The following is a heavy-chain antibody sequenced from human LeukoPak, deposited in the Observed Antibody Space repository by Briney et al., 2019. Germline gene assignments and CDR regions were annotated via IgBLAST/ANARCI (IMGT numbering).Heavy chain of an antibody. CDR3: ARLATYYYDSSGYASFEY. CDR1: GFTFSSYA. V-gene: IGHV3-23*01. D-gene: IGHD3-22*01. J-gene: IGHJ4*02. Sequence: GGSLRLSCAASGFTFSSYAMSWVRQAPGKGLEWVSAISGSGGSTYYADSVMGRFTISRDNSKNTLDLQMNSLRAEDTAVYYCARLATYYYDSSGYASFEYWGQGTLVTVSS. CDR2: ISGSGGST.